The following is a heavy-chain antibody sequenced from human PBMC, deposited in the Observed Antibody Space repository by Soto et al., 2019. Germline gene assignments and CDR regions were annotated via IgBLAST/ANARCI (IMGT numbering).Heavy chain of an antibody. Sequence: EHLVESGGGLVKPGGSLRLSCVASGFTFSNTWLNWFRQAPGKGLQWGGRIKRNGDGGTTDYAASVICRFSISEDYSRNTMSLQMNSLKVEVTAVCFRTTDIYSHSCVYIYDFWGQGTRVTVSS. V-gene: IGHV3-15*07. CDR2: IKRNGDGGTT. CDR3: TTDIYSHSCVYIYDF. CDR1: GFTFSNTW. D-gene: IGHD2-2*02. J-gene: IGHJ3*01.